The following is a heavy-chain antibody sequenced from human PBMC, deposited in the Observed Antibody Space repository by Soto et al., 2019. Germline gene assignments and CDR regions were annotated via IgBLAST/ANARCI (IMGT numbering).Heavy chain of an antibody. Sequence: ASVKVSCKVSGDTLSELSMYWVRQAPGKGLEWMGGFDPEDGETVYAQKFQGRVSMTDDTSTDTAYMELSSLRSEDTAVYYCAAPYTTGFQAYDFWGQGTLVTVS. CDR3: AAPYTTGFQAYDF. CDR1: GDTLSELS. D-gene: IGHD3-3*01. J-gene: IGHJ4*02. CDR2: FDPEDGET. V-gene: IGHV1-24*01.